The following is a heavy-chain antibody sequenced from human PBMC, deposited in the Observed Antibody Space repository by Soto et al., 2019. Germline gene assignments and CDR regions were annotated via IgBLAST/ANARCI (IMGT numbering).Heavy chain of an antibody. D-gene: IGHD3-9*01. V-gene: IGHV3-23*01. Sequence: EVQLLESGGGLVQPGGSLRLSCAASGFAFSSYAMTWVRQAPGKGLEWVSVIRGSAESTYYADSVRGRFTISRDDSKNTVYLQMNRLRAEDTAVYYCAKDTGPSPPLRYFDWLPDYYYYGMDVWGQGTTVTVSS. CDR3: AKDTGPSPPLRYFDWLPDYYYYGMDV. CDR1: GFAFSSYA. J-gene: IGHJ6*02. CDR2: IRGSAEST.